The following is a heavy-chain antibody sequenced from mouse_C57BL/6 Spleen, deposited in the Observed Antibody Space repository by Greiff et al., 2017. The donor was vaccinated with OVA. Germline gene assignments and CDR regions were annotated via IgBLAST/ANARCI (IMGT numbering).Heavy chain of an antibody. V-gene: IGHV5-6*01. CDR1: GFTFSSYG. Sequence: EVQRVESGGDLVKPGGSLKLSCAASGFTFSSYGMSWVRQTPDKRLEWVATISSGGSYTYYPDSVKGRFTISRDNAKNTRYLQMSSLKSEDTAMYYCARLGYYFDYWGQGTTLTVSS. CDR2: ISSGGSYT. J-gene: IGHJ2*01. CDR3: ARLGYYFDY.